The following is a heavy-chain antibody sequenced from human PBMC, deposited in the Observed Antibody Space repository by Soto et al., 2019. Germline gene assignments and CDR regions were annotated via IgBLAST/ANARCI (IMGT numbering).Heavy chain of an antibody. J-gene: IGHJ6*02. CDR3: AVNSIPYSYYYVMDV. Sequence: QMQLVQSGPEVKKPGTSVKVSCKASGFTFTDSAVQWVRQALGQRLEWIGWIVVGSGNTKSAQKFHERVTITRDMSTSTAYMELNSLRSEDTAVYYCAVNSIPYSYYYVMDVWGQGTTVTVSS. CDR1: GFTFTDSA. D-gene: IGHD4-4*01. CDR2: IVVGSGNT. V-gene: IGHV1-58*01.